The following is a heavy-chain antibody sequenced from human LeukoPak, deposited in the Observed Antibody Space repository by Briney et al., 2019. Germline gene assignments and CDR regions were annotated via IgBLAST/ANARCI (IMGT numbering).Heavy chain of an antibody. CDR3: ARGRSGSYYRGYFDL. Sequence: PSETLSLTCAVYGGSFSGYYWSWIRQPPGKGLEWIGEINHSGSTNYNPSLKSRVTISVDTSKNQFSLKLSSVTAADTAVYYCARGRSGSYYRGYFDLWGRGTLVTVSS. V-gene: IGHV4-34*01. J-gene: IGHJ2*01. CDR2: INHSGST. CDR1: GGSFSGYY. D-gene: IGHD1-26*01.